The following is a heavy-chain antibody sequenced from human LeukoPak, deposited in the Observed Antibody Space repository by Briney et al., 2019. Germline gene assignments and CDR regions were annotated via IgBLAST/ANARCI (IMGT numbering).Heavy chain of an antibody. V-gene: IGHV1-18*01. CDR1: DYTFTNYG. CDR3: ARGGASGSGSYYLLDY. Sequence: ASVKVSCKASDYTFTNYGISWVRQAPGQGLEWMGWISAYNGNTNYAQKLQGRVTMTTDTSTSTAYVELRSLRSDDTAVYYCARGGASGSGSYYLLDYWGQGTLVTVSS. J-gene: IGHJ4*02. CDR2: ISAYNGNT. D-gene: IGHD3-10*01.